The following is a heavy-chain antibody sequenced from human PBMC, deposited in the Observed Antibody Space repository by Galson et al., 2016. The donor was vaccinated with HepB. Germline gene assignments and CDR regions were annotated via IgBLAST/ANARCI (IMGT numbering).Heavy chain of an antibody. D-gene: IGHD4-17*01. V-gene: IGHV3-48*02. CDR2: ISGSATTI. CDR1: GFAFSAYH. Sequence: SLRLSCAASGFAFSAYHVFWVRQAPGKGLQSISSISGSATTIYYADSVKVRFTISKDNTKNSLYLQMNSLRDEDTAAYFCARIRTQPSGQWYFDLWGRGTLVTVSS. J-gene: IGHJ2*01. CDR3: ARIRTQPSGQWYFDL.